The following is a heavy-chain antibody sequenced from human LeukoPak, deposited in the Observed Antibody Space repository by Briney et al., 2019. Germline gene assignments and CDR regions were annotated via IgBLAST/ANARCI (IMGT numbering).Heavy chain of an antibody. CDR1: GFTFDDYG. J-gene: IGHJ6*03. V-gene: IGHV3-20*04. Sequence: GGSLRLSCAASGFTFDDYGMSWVRHAPGKGLEWVSGINWNGGSTGYADSVKGRFTISRDNAKNSLYLQMDSLRAEDTALYYCARREDYYYYMDVWGKGTTVTVSS. CDR2: INWNGGST. CDR3: ARREDYYYYMDV. D-gene: IGHD1-26*01.